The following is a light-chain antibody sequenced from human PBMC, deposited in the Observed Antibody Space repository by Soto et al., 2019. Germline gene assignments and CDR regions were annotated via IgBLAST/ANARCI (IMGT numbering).Light chain of an antibody. CDR3: QQYYSTPWT. CDR1: HNLLYSSNNKNY. J-gene: IGKJ1*01. V-gene: IGKV4-1*01. CDR2: WAS. Sequence: DIVMTQSPDSLAVSLGARATINCKSSHNLLYSSNNKNYLTWYQQKPGQPPKLLIYWASTRESGVPDRFSGSGSGTDFTLTISSLQAEDVAVYYCQQYYSTPWTFGQGTKVEIK.